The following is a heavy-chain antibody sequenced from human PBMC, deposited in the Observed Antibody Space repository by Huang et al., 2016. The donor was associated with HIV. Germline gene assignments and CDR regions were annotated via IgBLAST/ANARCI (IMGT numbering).Heavy chain of an antibody. J-gene: IGHJ4*02. D-gene: IGHD5-18*01. Sequence: QLVESGGGLIQPGGSLRLSCVGSGSSVSNNYMSWVRQPPGKWLEWVSLIYSGGTTFYADSVKGRFITSRDNSKNTLYLQMNSLRAEDTAVYYCARQIVYDSYGFDSWGQGTLVTVSS. CDR3: ARQIVYDSYGFDS. V-gene: IGHV3-53*01. CDR2: IYSGGTT. CDR1: GSSVSNNY.